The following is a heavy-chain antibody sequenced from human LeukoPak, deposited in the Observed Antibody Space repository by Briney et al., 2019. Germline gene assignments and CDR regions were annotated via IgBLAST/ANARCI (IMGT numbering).Heavy chain of an antibody. Sequence: GGSLRLSRAASGFTFSSYTVNWVRQAPGKGLEWVSYISSSSSIIYYADSVKGRFTISRDNAKSSLYLQMNSLRDEDTAVYYCARSRYCSGGNCYLDAFDIWGQGTMVTVSS. V-gene: IGHV3-48*02. D-gene: IGHD2-15*01. CDR2: ISSSSSII. CDR1: GFTFSSYT. J-gene: IGHJ3*02. CDR3: ARSRYCSGGNCYLDAFDI.